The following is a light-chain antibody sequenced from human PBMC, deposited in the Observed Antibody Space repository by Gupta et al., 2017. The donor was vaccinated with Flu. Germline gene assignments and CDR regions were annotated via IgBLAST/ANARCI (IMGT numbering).Light chain of an antibody. J-gene: IGLJ3*02. CDR2: EVT. CDR3: CSYAGYWV. Sequence: QSALTQPASVSGSPGQSITISCTGTSSDVGSYNLVSWYQQHPGKAPKLMIYEVTKRPSGVSNRFSGSKSGNTASLTISGLRAEDEADYYCCSYAGYWVFGGGTKLTVL. CDR1: SSDVGSYNL. V-gene: IGLV2-23*02.